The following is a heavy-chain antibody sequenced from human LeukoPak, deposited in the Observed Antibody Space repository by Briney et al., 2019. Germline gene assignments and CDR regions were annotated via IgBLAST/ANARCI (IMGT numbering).Heavy chain of an antibody. J-gene: IGHJ4*02. V-gene: IGHV4-31*03. CDR3: ARVATSQQLASYYFDY. D-gene: IGHD6-13*01. CDR1: GGSISSGGYY. Sequence: SETLSLTCTVSGGSISSGGYYWSWIRQHPGKGLEWIGYIYYSGSTYYNPSLKSRVTISVDTPKNQFSLKLSSVTAADTAVYYCARVATSQQLASYYFDYWGQGTLVTVSS. CDR2: IYYSGST.